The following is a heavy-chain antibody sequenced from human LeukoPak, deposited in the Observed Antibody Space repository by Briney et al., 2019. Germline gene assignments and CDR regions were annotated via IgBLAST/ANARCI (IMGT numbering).Heavy chain of an antibody. J-gene: IGHJ3*02. CDR1: GFTFDDYA. CDR3: AKDTTYYDSSGAAFDI. V-gene: IGHV3-9*01. CDR2: ISWNSGSI. D-gene: IGHD3-22*01. Sequence: GGSLRLSCAASGFTFDDYAMHWVRQAPGKGLEWVSGISWNSGSIGYADSVKGRFTISRDNAKNSLYLQMNSLRAEDTALYYCAKDTTYYDSSGAAFDIWSQGTMVTVSS.